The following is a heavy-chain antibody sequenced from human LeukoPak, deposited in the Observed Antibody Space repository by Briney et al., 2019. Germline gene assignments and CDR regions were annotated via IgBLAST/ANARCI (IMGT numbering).Heavy chain of an antibody. Sequence: PSETLSLTCTVSGGSISSYYWSWIRQPPGKGLEWLGYIYNTGSTNYNPSLKSRVTISVDTSKNQFSLKVSSVTAADTAMYYCARHLSSSWLYFDYWGQGTLVTVSS. V-gene: IGHV4-59*08. CDR1: GGSISSYY. J-gene: IGHJ4*02. D-gene: IGHD6-13*01. CDR2: IYNTGST. CDR3: ARHLSSSWLYFDY.